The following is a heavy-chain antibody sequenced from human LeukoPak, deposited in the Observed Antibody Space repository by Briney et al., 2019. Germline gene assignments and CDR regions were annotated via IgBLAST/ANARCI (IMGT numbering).Heavy chain of an antibody. D-gene: IGHD4-23*01. CDR3: ARDMHHGGSNWFDP. CDR2: ISAYNGNT. V-gene: IGHV1-18*01. J-gene: IGHJ5*02. Sequence: ASVTVSCKASGYTFTSYGISWVRQAPGQGLEWMGWISAYNGNTNYAQKLQGRVTMTTDTSTSTAYMELRSLRSDDTAVYYCARDMHHGGSNWFDPWGQGTLVTVSS. CDR1: GYTFTSYG.